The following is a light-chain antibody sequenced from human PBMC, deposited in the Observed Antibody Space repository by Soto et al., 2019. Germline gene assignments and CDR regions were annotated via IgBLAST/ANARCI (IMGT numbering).Light chain of an antibody. Sequence: DSQMTQSPSSLSASVGDRVTITCRASQSISSYLNWYQQKPGKAPKLLIYAASSLQRRVPSRFSGSGSGTDFTLTISSLQPEDFATYYCQQSYSTPFTFGPGTKVDIK. CDR2: AAS. J-gene: IGKJ3*01. CDR1: QSISSY. V-gene: IGKV1-39*01. CDR3: QQSYSTPFT.